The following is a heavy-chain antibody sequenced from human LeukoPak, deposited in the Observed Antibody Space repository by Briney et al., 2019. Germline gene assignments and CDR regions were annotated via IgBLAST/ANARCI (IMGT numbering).Heavy chain of an antibody. CDR3: ARDHSYYFGSQTSTLDV. J-gene: IGHJ6*02. CDR1: GASISTGGYY. D-gene: IGHD3-10*01. V-gene: IGHV4-31*03. CDR2: IYYTGSI. Sequence: SQTLSLTCTISGASISTGGYYWTWIRQPPGEGLEWIGYIYYTGSIDYNASLKSRLTISLETSKNRFSLKLNSVTAADTAVYYCARDHSYYFGSQTSTLDVWGQGTAVTVSS.